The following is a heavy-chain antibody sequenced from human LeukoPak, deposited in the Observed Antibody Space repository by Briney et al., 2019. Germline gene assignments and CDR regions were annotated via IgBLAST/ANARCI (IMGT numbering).Heavy chain of an antibody. CDR1: GFTFSSYA. CDR2: ISGSGGST. D-gene: IGHD6-13*01. J-gene: IGHJ4*02. V-gene: IGHV3-23*01. Sequence: GGSLRLSCAASGFTFSSYAMSWVRQAPGKGLEWVSAISGSGGSTYYADSVKGRFTISRDNSKNTLYLQMNSLRAEDTAVYYCAKVDSSWYKGGGFDYWGQGTLVTVSS. CDR3: AKVDSSWYKGGGFDY.